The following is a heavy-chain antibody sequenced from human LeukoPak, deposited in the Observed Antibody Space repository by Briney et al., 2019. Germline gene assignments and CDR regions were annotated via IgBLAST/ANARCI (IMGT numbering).Heavy chain of an antibody. Sequence: GGSLRLSCAASGFTFSSYAMHWVRQAPGKGLEWVSGISWNSGSIGYADSVKGRFTISRDNAKNSLYLQMNSLRAEDTALYYCAKDMLYGSGSSILDYWGQGTLVTVSS. D-gene: IGHD3-10*01. V-gene: IGHV3-9*01. CDR1: GFTFSSYA. CDR2: ISWNSGSI. CDR3: AKDMLYGSGSSILDY. J-gene: IGHJ4*02.